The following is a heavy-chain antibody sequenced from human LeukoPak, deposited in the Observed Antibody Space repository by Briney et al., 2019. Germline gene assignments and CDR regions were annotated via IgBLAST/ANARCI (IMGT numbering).Heavy chain of an antibody. CDR3: ARVNGLEIGGVSLHYYYGTDV. V-gene: IGHV4-59*01. CDR2: IYYNGSP. CDR1: DGSIISYY. J-gene: IGHJ6*02. D-gene: IGHD3-16*01. Sequence: AETLSLTCTVSDGSIISYYWLWIRQPPGKALEWIVYIYYNGSPNYHPSLRSRVTISVDTSKNQFSLKLLSLTAAHTPIYYCARVNGLEIGGVSLHYYYGTDVWGRGTTVTVS.